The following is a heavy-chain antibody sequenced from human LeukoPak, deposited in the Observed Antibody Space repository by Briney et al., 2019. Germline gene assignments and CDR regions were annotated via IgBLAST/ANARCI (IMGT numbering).Heavy chain of an antibody. CDR3: AFWVVVTKSRDAFDI. CDR1: GYTLTELS. Sequence: ASVKVSCKVSGYTLTELSMHWVRQAPGKGLEWMGGFDPEDGETIYAQKFQGRVTMTEDTSTDTAYMELSSLRSEDTAVYYCAFWVVVTKSRDAFDIWGQGTMVIVSS. D-gene: IGHD3-22*01. J-gene: IGHJ3*02. CDR2: FDPEDGET. V-gene: IGHV1-24*01.